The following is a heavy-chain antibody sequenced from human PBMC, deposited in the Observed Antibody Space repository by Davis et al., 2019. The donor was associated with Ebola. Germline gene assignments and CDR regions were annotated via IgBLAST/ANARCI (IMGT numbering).Heavy chain of an antibody. V-gene: IGHV1-18*01. CDR1: GYTFNSHG. D-gene: IGHD3-10*01. Sequence: ASVKVSCKASGYTFNSHGISWVRQAPGQGLEWMAWISAYNGHTNYAQKFQGRLTLTTDTSTSTAYMELRSLRSDDTAVYYCARVLPPRGMDVWGQGTTVTVSS. CDR3: ARVLPPRGMDV. J-gene: IGHJ6*02. CDR2: ISAYNGHT.